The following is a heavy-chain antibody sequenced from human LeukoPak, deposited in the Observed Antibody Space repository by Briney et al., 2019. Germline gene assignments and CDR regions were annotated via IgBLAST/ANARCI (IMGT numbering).Heavy chain of an antibody. D-gene: IGHD6-19*01. J-gene: IGHJ1*01. CDR2: IYYSGST. Sequence: SETLSLTCTVSGGSISSSSYYWGWIRQPPGKGLEWIGSIYYSGSTYYNPSLKSRVTISVDTSKNQFSLKLSSVTAADTAVYYCASRIAVAGSEYFQHWGQATLVTVSS. V-gene: IGHV4-39*01. CDR3: ASRIAVAGSEYFQH. CDR1: GGSISSSSYY.